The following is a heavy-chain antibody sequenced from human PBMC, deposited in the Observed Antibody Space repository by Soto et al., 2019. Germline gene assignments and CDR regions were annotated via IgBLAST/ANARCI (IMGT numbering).Heavy chain of an antibody. V-gene: IGHV3-7*03. Sequence: EVQLVESGGGLVQPGGSLRLSCAASGFTFSSYWMSWVRQAPGNGLEWVANIKQDGSEKYYVDSVKGRFTISRDNAKNSLYLQMNSLRAEDTAVYYCARDRGKKYYDILTGYYNVPWFDPWGPGTLVTVSS. CDR3: ARDRGKKYYDILTGYYNVPWFDP. D-gene: IGHD3-9*01. CDR2: IKQDGSEK. CDR1: GFTFSSYW. J-gene: IGHJ5*02.